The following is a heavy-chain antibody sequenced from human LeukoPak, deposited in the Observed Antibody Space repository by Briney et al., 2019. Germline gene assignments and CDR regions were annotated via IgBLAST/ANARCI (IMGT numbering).Heavy chain of an antibody. CDR3: ARVDGSGSYFAFDY. CDR2: IYSGGST. J-gene: IGHJ4*02. V-gene: IGHV3-66*01. D-gene: IGHD3-10*01. CDR1: GFTVSSNY. Sequence: GGSLRLSCAASGFTVSSNYMSWVRQAPGKGLEWVSVIYSGGSTYYADSVKGRFTISRDNSKNTLYLQMNSLRAEDTAVYYCARVDGSGSYFAFDYWGQGTLVTVSS.